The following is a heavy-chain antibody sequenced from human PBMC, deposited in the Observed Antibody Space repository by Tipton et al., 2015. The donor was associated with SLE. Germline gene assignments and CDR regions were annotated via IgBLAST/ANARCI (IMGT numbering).Heavy chain of an antibody. J-gene: IGHJ3*02. V-gene: IGHV4-39*07. CDR2: IYYTGST. CDR1: GGSISSSSYY. D-gene: IGHD4-17*01. Sequence: TLSLTCTVSGGSISSSSYYWGWIRQPPGKRLEWIGSIYYTGSTYYNPSLKSRVTISIDKSKNQFSLKLRSVTAADTAVYYCARYPATVTSSAPFNGLDIWGQGTLVIVSS. CDR3: ARYPATVTSSAPFNGLDI.